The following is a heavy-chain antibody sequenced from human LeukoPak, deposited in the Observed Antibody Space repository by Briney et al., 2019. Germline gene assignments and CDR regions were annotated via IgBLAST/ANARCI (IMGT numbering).Heavy chain of an antibody. CDR1: GGTFSSYT. CDR3: ARVTPGYGDYYFDY. V-gene: IGHV1-69*02. J-gene: IGHJ4*02. D-gene: IGHD4-17*01. CDR2: IIPILGIA. Sequence: ASVKVSCKASGGTFSSYTISWVRQAPGQGLEWMGRIIPILGIANYAQKFQGRVTITADKSTSTAYMELSSLRSEDTAVYYCARVTPGYGDYYFDYWGQGTLVIVSS.